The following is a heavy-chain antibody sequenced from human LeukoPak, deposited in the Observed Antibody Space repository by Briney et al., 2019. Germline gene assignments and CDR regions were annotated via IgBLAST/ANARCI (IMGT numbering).Heavy chain of an antibody. J-gene: IGHJ4*02. Sequence: ASVKVSCKTSGYTFTSYDIHWVRPATGQGLAWMGWMNPNSGNTGYAQKFQGRVTMTRNTSISTAYMELSSLRSEDTAVYYCARGRRRDSSVSYWGQGTLVTVSS. CDR3: ARGRRRDSSVSY. CDR1: GYTFTSYD. V-gene: IGHV1-8*01. CDR2: MNPNSGNT. D-gene: IGHD3-22*01.